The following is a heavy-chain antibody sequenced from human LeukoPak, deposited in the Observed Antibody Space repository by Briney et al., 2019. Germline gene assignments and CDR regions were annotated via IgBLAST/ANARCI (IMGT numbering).Heavy chain of an antibody. CDR2: IYHSGST. J-gene: IGHJ4*02. Sequence: PSETLSLTCAVSGDSINSSSWWSWVRQPPGKGLQWIGEIYHSGSTNYNPSLKSRVTISVDTSKNQFSLKLSSVTAADTAVYYCARRRLVRGVSRRLYYFDYWGQGTLVTVSS. CDR3: ARRRLVRGVSRRLYYFDY. CDR1: GDSINSSSW. V-gene: IGHV4-4*02. D-gene: IGHD3-10*01.